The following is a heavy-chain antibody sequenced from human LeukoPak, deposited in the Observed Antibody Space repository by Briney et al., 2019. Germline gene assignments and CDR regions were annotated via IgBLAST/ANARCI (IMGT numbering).Heavy chain of an antibody. Sequence: GGSLRLSCAASGFAISDYTINWVRQAPGKGLEWVSYISPSSSYIYYADSVKGRFTISRDNAKKSLYLQMNSLRAEDTALYYCAIGRGCSTMACYPDYWGQGTLVTVSS. V-gene: IGHV3-21*01. CDR1: GFAISDYT. CDR2: ISPSSSYI. J-gene: IGHJ4*02. D-gene: IGHD3-10*01. CDR3: AIGRGCSTMACYPDY.